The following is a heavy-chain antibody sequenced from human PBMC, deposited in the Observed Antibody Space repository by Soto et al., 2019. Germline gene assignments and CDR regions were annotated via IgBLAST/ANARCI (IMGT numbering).Heavy chain of an antibody. CDR1: GYTFTSYY. CDR2: INPSGGST. CDR3: ARAIGRYYDSSGSTYYYYGMDV. J-gene: IGHJ6*02. V-gene: IGHV1-46*01. Sequence: ASVKVSCKASGYTFTSYYMHWVRQAPGQGLEWMGIINPSGGSTSYAQKFQGRVTMTRDTSTSTVYMELSSLRSEDTAVYYCARAIGRYYDSSGSTYYYYGMDVWGQGTTVTVSS. D-gene: IGHD3-22*01.